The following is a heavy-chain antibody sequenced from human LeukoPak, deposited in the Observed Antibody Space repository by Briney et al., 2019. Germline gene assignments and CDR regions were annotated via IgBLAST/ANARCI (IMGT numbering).Heavy chain of an antibody. CDR2: INPNSGGT. D-gene: IGHD4-23*01. J-gene: IGHJ2*01. Sequence: ASVKVSCKASGYTFTGYYMHWVRQAPGQGLEWMGWINPNSGGTNYAQKFQGRVTMTTDTSTSTAYMELRSLRSDDTAVYYCAREGGGDYGGNSYWYFDLWGRGTLVTVSS. CDR1: GYTFTGYY. V-gene: IGHV1-2*02. CDR3: AREGGGDYGGNSYWYFDL.